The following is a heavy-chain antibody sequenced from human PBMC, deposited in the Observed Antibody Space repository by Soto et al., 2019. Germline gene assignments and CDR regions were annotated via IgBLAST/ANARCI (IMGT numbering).Heavy chain of an antibody. D-gene: IGHD3-22*01. J-gene: IGHJ4*02. CDR1: GYTFTSYG. Sequence: ASVKLSCQASGYTFTSYGISWVRQAPGQGLEWMGWISAYNGNTNYAQKLQGRVTMTTDTSTSTAYMELRSLRSDDTAWYYCARVRNYYDSSGYPYWGQGTLVTVSS. CDR3: ARVRNYYDSSGYPY. V-gene: IGHV1-18*04. CDR2: ISAYNGNT.